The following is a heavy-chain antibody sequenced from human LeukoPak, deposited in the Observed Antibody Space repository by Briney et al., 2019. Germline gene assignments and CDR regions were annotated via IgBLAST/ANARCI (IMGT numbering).Heavy chain of an antibody. D-gene: IGHD3-3*01. V-gene: IGHV3-30*02. CDR3: ARTVYDFWSGYSPIEP. CDR2: IRYDGNNK. Sequence: PGGSLRLSCAASGFTLGSYGMHWVRQAPGKGPEWVAFIRYDGNNKYYADSVKGRFTISRDNSKNTLYLQMNSLRPEDTAVYYCARTVYDFWSGYSPIEPWGQGTLVTVSS. CDR1: GFTLGSYG. J-gene: IGHJ5*02.